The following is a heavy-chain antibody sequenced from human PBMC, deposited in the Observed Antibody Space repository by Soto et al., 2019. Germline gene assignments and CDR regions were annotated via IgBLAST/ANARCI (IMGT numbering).Heavy chain of an antibody. Sequence: ASVKVSCKASGYTFTGYYMHWVRQAPGQGLEWMRWINPNSGGTNYAQKFQGWVTMTRDTSISTAYMELSRLRSDDTAVYYCATNYYDSSGYYKNRYYYYGMDVWGQGTTVTVSS. J-gene: IGHJ6*02. V-gene: IGHV1-2*04. CDR3: ATNYYDSSGYYKNRYYYYGMDV. CDR2: INPNSGGT. D-gene: IGHD3-22*01. CDR1: GYTFTGYY.